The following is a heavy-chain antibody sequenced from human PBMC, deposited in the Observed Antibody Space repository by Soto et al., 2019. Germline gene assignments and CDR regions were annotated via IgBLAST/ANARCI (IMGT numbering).Heavy chain of an antibody. V-gene: IGHV1-69*19. CDR2: IIPVFGST. CDR3: AIDETVIRGVIKRGGGLDL. D-gene: IGHD3-10*01. J-gene: IGHJ6*02. CDR1: GATFTKYA. Sequence: QVQLEQSGAEVKMPGSSVTVSCKAYGATFTKYAFNWVRQAPGQGLEWMGGIIPVFGSTNYAEGFQGRLTVTTNESTSTGFMEMSSLTSDDTDIYYCAIDETVIRGVIKRGGGLDLWGQGTTVILSS.